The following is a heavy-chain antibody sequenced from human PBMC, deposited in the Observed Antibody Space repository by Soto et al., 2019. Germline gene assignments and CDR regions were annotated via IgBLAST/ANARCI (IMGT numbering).Heavy chain of an antibody. Sequence: QVQLVESGGGVVQPGRSLRLSCAASGFTFSSYAIHWVRQAPGKGLECVTGISHDGSGKYYADSVKSRFAISRDNSKNTLYLQLNSLRAEDTAVYYCARGEDTAMGGGYYFDYWGQGAPVTVSS. CDR3: ARGEDTAMGGGYYFDY. CDR2: ISHDGSGK. J-gene: IGHJ4*02. V-gene: IGHV3-30*09. D-gene: IGHD5-18*01. CDR1: GFTFSSYA.